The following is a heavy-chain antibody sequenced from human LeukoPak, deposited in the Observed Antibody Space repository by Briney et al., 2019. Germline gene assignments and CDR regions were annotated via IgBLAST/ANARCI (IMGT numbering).Heavy chain of an antibody. CDR2: IYYSGRT. CDR1: GGSISRSSYY. CDR3: ARGGDYGDLRYFDY. D-gene: IGHD4-17*01. J-gene: IGHJ4*02. V-gene: IGHV4-39*07. Sequence: SETLSLTCTVSGGSISRSSYYWGWVRQPPGKGLDWIGSIYYSGRTYYNPSLKSRVTFSVDTSKNQFSLKLNSVTAADTAVYYCARGGDYGDLRYFDYWGQGTLVTVSS.